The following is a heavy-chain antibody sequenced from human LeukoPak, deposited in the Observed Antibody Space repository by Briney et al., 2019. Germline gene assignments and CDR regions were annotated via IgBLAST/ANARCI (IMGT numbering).Heavy chain of an antibody. Sequence: GGSLRLSCAASGFTVSSNDMSWVRQAPGKGLEWVSVIYSGGSTHYADSVKGQFTISRDNSKNTMFLQMNSVRAEDTAVYYCAYLTWGSYRWVYWGQGTQVTVSS. CDR1: GFTVSSND. CDR3: AYLTWGSYRWVY. J-gene: IGHJ4*02. V-gene: IGHV3-53*01. CDR2: IYSGGST. D-gene: IGHD3-16*02.